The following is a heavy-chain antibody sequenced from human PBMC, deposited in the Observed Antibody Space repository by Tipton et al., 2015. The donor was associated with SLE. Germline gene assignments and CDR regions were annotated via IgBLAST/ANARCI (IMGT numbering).Heavy chain of an antibody. CDR1: GVSISNYY. CDR2: VYKN. J-gene: IGHJ4*02. Sequence: TLSLTCYVTGVSISNYYWTWIRQSPGKGLEWIGNVYKNYNPSLESRVTISVDTSKNQFSLKLSSVTAADTAVYYCATQGYYDSSFDYWGQGTLVTVSS. CDR3: ATQGYYDSSFDY. D-gene: IGHD3-16*01. V-gene: IGHV4-59*08.